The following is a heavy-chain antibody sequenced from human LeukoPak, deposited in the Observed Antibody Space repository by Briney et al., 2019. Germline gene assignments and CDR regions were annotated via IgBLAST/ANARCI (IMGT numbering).Heavy chain of an antibody. Sequence: PGGSLRLSCAGSGFTFSNYAMNWVRQAPGKGLEWVSSISHSGSLSYADSVKGRFTISRDNSMNTLFLQMSSLRAEDTAIYYCAKDWDDYYGSGSYFDYWGQGTLVTVSS. CDR1: GFTFSNYA. D-gene: IGHD3-10*01. CDR2: ISHSGSL. CDR3: AKDWDDYYGSGSYFDY. J-gene: IGHJ4*02. V-gene: IGHV3-23*01.